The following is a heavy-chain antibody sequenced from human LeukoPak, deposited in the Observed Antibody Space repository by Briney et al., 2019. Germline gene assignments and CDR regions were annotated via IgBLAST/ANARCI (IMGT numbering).Heavy chain of an antibody. Sequence: SETLSLTCTVSGGSISSSNWWSWVRQPPGKGLEWIGEIYHSGSTNYNPSLKSRVTISVDKSKNQFSLKLSSVTAADTAVYYCAARGWELLRNAFDIWGQGTMVTVSS. CDR3: AARGWELLRNAFDI. V-gene: IGHV4-4*02. J-gene: IGHJ3*02. CDR1: GGSISSSNW. D-gene: IGHD1-26*01. CDR2: IYHSGST.